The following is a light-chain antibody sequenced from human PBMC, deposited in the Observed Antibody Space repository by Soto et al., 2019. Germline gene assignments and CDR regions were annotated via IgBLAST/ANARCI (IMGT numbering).Light chain of an antibody. CDR1: QDINNS. Sequence: DIQMTQSLSSLSASVGDRVTITCQANQDINNSLNWYQQRPGEAPKLLIYDASILEAGVPSRFSGSGFGTTFTLTISSLQPEDFATYYCQQFDNRPLTFGGGTKVDIK. CDR2: DAS. J-gene: IGKJ4*01. V-gene: IGKV1-33*01. CDR3: QQFDNRPLT.